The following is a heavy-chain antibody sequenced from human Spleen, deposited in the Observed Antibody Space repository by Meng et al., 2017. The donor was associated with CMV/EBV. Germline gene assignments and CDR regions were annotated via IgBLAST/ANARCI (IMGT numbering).Heavy chain of an antibody. D-gene: IGHD3-16*01. CDR3: TTWGGFDN. CDR1: GFTFDDYA. Sequence: LSLTCAASGFTFDDYAMHWVRQAPGKGLEWVSGISWNSGSIGYADSVKGRFTISRDNAKNTLSLQMNSLRIEDTALYYCTTWGGFDNWGQGTLVTVSS. V-gene: IGHV3-9*01. J-gene: IGHJ4*02. CDR2: ISWNSGSI.